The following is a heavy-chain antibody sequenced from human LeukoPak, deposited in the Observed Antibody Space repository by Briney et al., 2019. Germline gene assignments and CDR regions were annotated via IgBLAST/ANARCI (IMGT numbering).Heavy chain of an antibody. CDR2: IYYSGST. CDR1: GGSISSYY. Sequence: ETLSLTXXXXGGSISSYYWSWIRQPPGKGLEWIGYIYYSGSTNYNPSLKSRVTISVDTSKNQFSLKLSSVTAADTAVYYCARRLGYCSSTSCSSGGMDVWGQGTTVTVSS. V-gene: IGHV4-59*08. CDR3: ARRLGYCSSTSCSSGGMDV. J-gene: IGHJ6*02. D-gene: IGHD2-2*01.